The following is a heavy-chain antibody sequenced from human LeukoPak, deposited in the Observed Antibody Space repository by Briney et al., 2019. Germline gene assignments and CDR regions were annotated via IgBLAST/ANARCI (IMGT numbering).Heavy chain of an antibody. CDR2: IYPSDSDT. Sequence: GESLKLSCQGSGYRFTSYWIGWLRQMPGKGLEWMGIIYPSDSDTRYSPSFQGQVTISADKSVSTAYLQWSSLEASDTAMYYCARTMVRGVITSSFDFWGQGTLVTVSS. D-gene: IGHD3-10*01. J-gene: IGHJ4*02. CDR3: ARTMVRGVITSSFDF. CDR1: GYRFTSYW. V-gene: IGHV5-51*01.